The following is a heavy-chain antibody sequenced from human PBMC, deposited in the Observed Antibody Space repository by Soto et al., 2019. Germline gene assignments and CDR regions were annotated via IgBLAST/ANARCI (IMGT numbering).Heavy chain of an antibody. CDR1: GYTFTSYA. CDR2: INTYNGNT. CDR3: ARPTTIAVAGTPGVDY. J-gene: IGHJ4*02. Sequence: QVQLVQSGAEVKKPGASVKVSCKASGYTFTSYAISWVRQAPGQGLEWMGWINTYNGNTNYAQKLQGRVTMTTDTSTSTASMELRSLRSDDTAVYYCARPTTIAVAGTPGVDYWAREPWSPSPQ. V-gene: IGHV1-18*01. D-gene: IGHD6-19*01.